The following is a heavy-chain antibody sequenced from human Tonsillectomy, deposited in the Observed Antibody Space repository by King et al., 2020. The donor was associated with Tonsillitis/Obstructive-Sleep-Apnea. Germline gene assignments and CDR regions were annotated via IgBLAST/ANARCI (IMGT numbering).Heavy chain of an antibody. CDR2: IWYDGSNK. CDR1: GFTFSTYD. D-gene: IGHD3-10*02. CDR3: ARCYYVKYGMDV. Sequence: VQLVESGGGVVQPGRSLRLSCAASGFTFSTYDMHWVRQAPGKGLEWVAVIWYDGSNKYNADSVKGRFTISRDNSKNTLYLQMNSLRAEDTAVYYCARCYYVKYGMDVWGQGTTVTVSS. V-gene: IGHV3-33*01. J-gene: IGHJ6*02.